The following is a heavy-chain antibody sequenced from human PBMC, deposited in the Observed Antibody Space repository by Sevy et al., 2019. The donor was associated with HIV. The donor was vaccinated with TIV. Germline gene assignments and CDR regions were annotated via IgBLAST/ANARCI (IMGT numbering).Heavy chain of an antibody. D-gene: IGHD1-26*01. CDR1: GFTFSSYS. CDR2: ISGSSNYI. V-gene: IGHV3-21*06. CDR3: ATGPPDGSYDYFDS. Sequence: GGSLRLSCAASGFTFSSYSMNWVRQAPGKGLEWVSSISGSSNYIYYAESLKGRFIISRDNAKNTVYLQMNSLRGDDTAVYYCATGPPDGSYDYFDSWGQGTLVTVSS. J-gene: IGHJ4*02.